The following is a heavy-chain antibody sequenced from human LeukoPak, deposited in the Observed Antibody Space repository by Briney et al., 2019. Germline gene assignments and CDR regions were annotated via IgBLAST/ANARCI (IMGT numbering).Heavy chain of an antibody. J-gene: IGHJ4*02. CDR3: ARYWGLDSSGYYNY. V-gene: IGHV4-39*01. CDR2: IYYSGST. D-gene: IGHD3-22*01. CDR1: GGSISSGDYY. Sequence: SETLSLTCTVSGGSISSGDYYWSWIRQPPGKGLEWIGSIYYSGSTYYSPSLKSRVTISVDTSKNQFSLKLSSVTAADTAVYYCARYWGLDSSGYYNYWGQGTLVTVSS.